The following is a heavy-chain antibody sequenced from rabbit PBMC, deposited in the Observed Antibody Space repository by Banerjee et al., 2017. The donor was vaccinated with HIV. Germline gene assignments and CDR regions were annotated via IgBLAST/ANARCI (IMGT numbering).Heavy chain of an antibody. CDR3: ARDLAGVIGWNFNL. Sequence: QEQLEESGGGLVKPEGSLTLTCKASGFDLTTYHYMCWVRQAPGKGLEWIACIDAGSSGTTHYASWAKGRFTISKTSSTTVTLQMTSLTAADTATYLCARDLAGVIGWNFNLWGQGTLVTVS. CDR1: GFDLTTYHY. CDR2: IDAGSSGTT. V-gene: IGHV1S45*01. D-gene: IGHD4-1*01. J-gene: IGHJ4*01.